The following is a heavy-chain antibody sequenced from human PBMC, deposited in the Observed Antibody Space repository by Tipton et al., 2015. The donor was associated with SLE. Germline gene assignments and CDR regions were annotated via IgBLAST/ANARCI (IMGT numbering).Heavy chain of an antibody. CDR2: ISGSGDAT. CDR3: AKDGSDYYDSTGPSY. D-gene: IGHD3-22*01. V-gene: IGHV3-23*01. Sequence: GSLRLSCAASGFTFFSYWMSWVRQAPGKGLEWVSGISGSGDATYYAESVKGRCTISRDNSKNTLYLQMNSLRAEDTAVYYRAKDGSDYYDSTGPSYWGQGTLVTVSS. CDR1: GFTFFSYW. J-gene: IGHJ4*02.